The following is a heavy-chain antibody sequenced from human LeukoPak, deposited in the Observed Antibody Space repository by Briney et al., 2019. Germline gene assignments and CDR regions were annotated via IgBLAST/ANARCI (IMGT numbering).Heavy chain of an antibody. CDR2: INPSGGST. Sequence: ASVKVSCKASGYTFTSYYMHWVRQAPGQGLEWMGIINPSGGSTSYAQKFQGWVAMTRDTSISTAYMELSRLRSDDTAVYYCARAKVGAKSSGIDYYYYGMDVWGQGTTVTVSS. CDR1: GYTFTSYY. CDR3: ARAKVGAKSSGIDYYYYGMDV. D-gene: IGHD1-26*01. V-gene: IGHV1-46*01. J-gene: IGHJ6*02.